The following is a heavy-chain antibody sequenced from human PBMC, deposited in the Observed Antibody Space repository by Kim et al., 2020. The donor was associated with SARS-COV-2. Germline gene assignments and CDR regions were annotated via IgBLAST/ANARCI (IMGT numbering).Heavy chain of an antibody. V-gene: IGHV3-23*01. CDR3: AKVISQTDYYWYGMDV. J-gene: IGHJ6*02. CDR2: ISASGDRT. CDR1: GFTFRSYP. Sequence: GGSLRLSCAASGFTFRSYPMIWVRQPPGKGPEGVSSISASGDRTYYSSDSLKGRFTISRDNSRNTLYLQMNSLRAEDTAVYYCAKVISQTDYYWYGMDVWGQGTTVTVSS.